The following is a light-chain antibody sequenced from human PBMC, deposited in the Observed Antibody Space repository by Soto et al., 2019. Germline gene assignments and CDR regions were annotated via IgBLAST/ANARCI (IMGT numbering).Light chain of an antibody. J-gene: IGKJ3*01. CDR1: QSVSSN. V-gene: IGKV3-15*01. CDR2: GAS. Sequence: EIVMTQSPATLSVSPGERATLSCRASQSVSSNLAWYQQKPGQAPRLLIYGASTRATGIPARFSGSGSGTEFTLTISSLQSEDFAVYCCQQYNNWPPVTFGPGKKVDIK. CDR3: QQYNNWPPVT.